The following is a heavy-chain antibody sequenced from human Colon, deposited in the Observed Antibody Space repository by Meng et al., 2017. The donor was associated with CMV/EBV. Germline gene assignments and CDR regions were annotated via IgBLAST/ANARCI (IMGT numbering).Heavy chain of an antibody. CDR1: GFTFSNSW. J-gene: IGHJ5*02. D-gene: IGHD5-12*01. V-gene: IGHV3-74*01. CDR3: ARGGLSGGAGGWLDP. Sequence: SCAASGFTFSNSWMHWVRQGPGKGLLWVSRINPDGSSTSYADSVKGRFTISRDNAKNTVLLQMNSLRAEDTAVYYCARGGLSGGAGGWLDPWGQGTLVTVSS. CDR2: INPDGSST.